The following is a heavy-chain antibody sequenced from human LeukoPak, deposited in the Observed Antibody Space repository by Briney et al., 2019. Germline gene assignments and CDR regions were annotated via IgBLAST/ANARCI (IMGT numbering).Heavy chain of an antibody. V-gene: IGHV4-31*03. D-gene: IGHD3-3*01. CDR3: ARAHYDFWSGYQFNWFDP. CDR2: IYYSGST. J-gene: IGHJ5*02. CDR1: GGSISSGGYY. Sequence: NPSETLSLTCTVSGGSISSGGYYWSWIRQHPGKGLEWIVYIYYSGSTYYNPSLKSRVTISVDTSKNQFSLKLSSVTAADTAVYYCARAHYDFWSGYQFNWFDPWGQGTLVTVSS.